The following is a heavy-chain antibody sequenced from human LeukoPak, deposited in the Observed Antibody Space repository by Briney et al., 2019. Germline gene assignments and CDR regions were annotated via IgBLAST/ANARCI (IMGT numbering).Heavy chain of an antibody. CDR3: ATYDSSGYSFDY. D-gene: IGHD3-22*01. CDR1: GFTFSSYS. J-gene: IGHJ4*02. V-gene: IGHV3-21*01. Sequence: GGSLRLSCAASGFTFSSYSMNWVRQAPGKGLEWASSISSSSSYIYYADSVKGRFTISRDNAKNSLYLQMNSLRAEDTAVYYCATYDSSGYSFDYWGQGTLVTVSS. CDR2: ISSSSSYI.